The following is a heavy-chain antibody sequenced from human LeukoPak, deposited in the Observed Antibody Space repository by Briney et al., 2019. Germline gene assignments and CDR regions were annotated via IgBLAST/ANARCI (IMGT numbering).Heavy chain of an antibody. Sequence: GGSLRLSCAASGFTFSSYGMHWVRQAPGKGLEWVAVIPYDGSNKYYADSVKGRFTISRDNSKNTLYLQMNSLRAEDTAVYYCAKDGDIGAAGYYFDYWGQGTLVTVSS. CDR1: GFTFSSYG. V-gene: IGHV3-30*18. CDR3: AKDGDIGAAGYYFDY. J-gene: IGHJ4*02. D-gene: IGHD6-13*01. CDR2: IPYDGSNK.